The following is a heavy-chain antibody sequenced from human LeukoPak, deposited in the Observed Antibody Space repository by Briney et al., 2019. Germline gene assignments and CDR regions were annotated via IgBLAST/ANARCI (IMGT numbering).Heavy chain of an antibody. J-gene: IGHJ6*03. Sequence: PGGSLRLSCAASGFTFSSYAMHWVRQAPGKGLEWVAVISYDGSNKYYADSVKGRFTISRDNSKNTLYLQMNSLRAEDTAVYYCARASSSGWFYYYYYMDVWGKGTTVTVSS. CDR1: GFTFSSYA. CDR2: ISYDGSNK. CDR3: ARASSSGWFYYYYYMDV. D-gene: IGHD6-19*01. V-gene: IGHV3-30-3*01.